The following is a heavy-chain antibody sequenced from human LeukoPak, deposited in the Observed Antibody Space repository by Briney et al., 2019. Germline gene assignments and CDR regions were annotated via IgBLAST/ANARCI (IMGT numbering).Heavy chain of an antibody. CDR3: ARATKRQLLGAFDI. CDR2: IYYSGSA. J-gene: IGHJ3*02. V-gene: IGHV4-59*01. CDR1: GGSITSYY. Sequence: SETLSLTCTVSGGSITSYYWSWIRQPPGKGLEWIGYIYYSGSANYNPSLKSRVTISVDTSKNQFSLKLSSVTAADTAVYYCARATKRQLLGAFDIWGQGRMVTVSS. D-gene: IGHD1-1*01.